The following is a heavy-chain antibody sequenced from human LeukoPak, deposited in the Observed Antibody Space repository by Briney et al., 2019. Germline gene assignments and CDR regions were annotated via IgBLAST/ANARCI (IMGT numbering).Heavy chain of an antibody. CDR2: IYYSGST. J-gene: IGHJ5*02. D-gene: IGHD3-3*01. CDR1: GGSISSGGYY. V-gene: IGHV4-31*03. CDR3: AGLGTIFGVVITKRFDP. Sequence: SETLSLTCTVSGGSISSGGYYWSWIRQHPGKGLEWIGYIYYSGSTYYNPSLKSRVTISVDTSKNQFSLKLTSVTAADTAVYYCAGLGTIFGVVITKRFDPWGQGTLVTVSS.